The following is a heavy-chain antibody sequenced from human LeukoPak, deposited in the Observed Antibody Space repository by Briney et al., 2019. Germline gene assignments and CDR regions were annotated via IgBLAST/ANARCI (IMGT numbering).Heavy chain of an antibody. CDR1: GGSSSGYY. J-gene: IGHJ6*03. D-gene: IGHD3-3*01. CDR2: INHSGST. CDR3: ARGLNYDFWSGYHYPYYYYYMDV. V-gene: IGHV4-34*01. Sequence: KPSETLSLTCAVYGGSSSGYYWSWIRQPPGKGLEWIGEINHSGSTNYNPSLKSRVTISVDTSKNQFSLKLSSVTAADTAVYCCARGLNYDFWSGYHYPYYYYYMDVWGKGTTVTVSS.